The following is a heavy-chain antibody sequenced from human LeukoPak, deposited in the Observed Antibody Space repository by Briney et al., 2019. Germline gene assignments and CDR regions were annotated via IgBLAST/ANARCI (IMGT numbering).Heavy chain of an antibody. J-gene: IGHJ4*02. Sequence: SETLSLTCTVSGGSISSGGYYWGWIRQPPGKGLEWIGSIYYSGSTYYNPSLKSRVTISVDTSKNQFSLKLSSVTAADTAVYYCARHVRMRVYSSSWFYFDYWGQGTLVTVSS. V-gene: IGHV4-39*01. CDR1: GGSISSGGYY. CDR2: IYYSGST. CDR3: ARHVRMRVYSSSWFYFDY. D-gene: IGHD6-13*01.